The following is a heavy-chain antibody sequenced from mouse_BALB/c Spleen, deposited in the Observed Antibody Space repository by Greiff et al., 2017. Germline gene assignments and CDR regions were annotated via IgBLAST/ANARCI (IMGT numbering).Heavy chain of an antibody. D-gene: IGHD2-2*01. CDR1: GYTFTSYV. CDR2: INPYNDGT. J-gene: IGHJ4*01. V-gene: IGHV1-14*01. Sequence: EVKLQQSGPELVKPGASVKMSCKASGYTFTSYVMHWVKQKPGQGLEWIGYINPYNDGTKYNEKFKGKATLTSDKSSSTAYMELSSLTSEDSAVYYCARWAPVYGYDDYYAMDYWGQGTSVTVSS. CDR3: ARWAPVYGYDDYYAMDY.